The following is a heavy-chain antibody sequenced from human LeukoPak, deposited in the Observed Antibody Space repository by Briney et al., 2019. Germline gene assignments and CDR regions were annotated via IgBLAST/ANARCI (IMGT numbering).Heavy chain of an antibody. V-gene: IGHV4-34*01. CDR3: ARGQIYCGGDCYSRDFDY. J-gene: IGHJ4*02. CDR2: INHSGST. CDR1: GGSFSGYY. D-gene: IGHD2-21*02. Sequence: SETLSLTCAVYGGSFSGYYWSWIRQPPGKGLEWIGEINHSGSTNYNPSLKSRVTISVDTSKNQFSLKLSSVTAADTAVYHCARGQIYCGGDCYSRDFDYWGQGTLVTVSS.